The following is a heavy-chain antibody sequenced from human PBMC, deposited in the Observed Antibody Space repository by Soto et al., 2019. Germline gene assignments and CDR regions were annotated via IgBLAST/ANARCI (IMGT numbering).Heavy chain of an antibody. J-gene: IGHJ6*02. CDR1: GFTFSSYA. V-gene: IGHV3-64*01. Sequence: EVQLVESGGGLVQPGGSLRLSCAASGFTFSSYAMHWVRQAPGKGLEYVSAISSNGGSTYYANSVKGRFTISRDNSKNTLHLQMGSLRAEDMAVYYCARGVVVVAATYGMDVWGQGTTVTVSS. CDR2: ISSNGGST. CDR3: ARGVVVVAATYGMDV. D-gene: IGHD2-15*01.